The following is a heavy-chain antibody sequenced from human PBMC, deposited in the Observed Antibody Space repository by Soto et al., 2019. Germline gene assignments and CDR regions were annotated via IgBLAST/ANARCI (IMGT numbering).Heavy chain of an antibody. D-gene: IGHD1-26*01. CDR2: ISAYNGNT. V-gene: IGHV1-18*01. J-gene: IGHJ5*02. Sequence: QVQLVQSGAEVKKPGASVKVSCKASGYTFTSYGISWVRQAPGQGLEWMGRISAYNGNTNYAQKLQGRVTMTTDTSTRTAYMERRSLRSDDTAVYYCARVVGARGHWFDPWGQGTLVTVSS. CDR1: GYTFTSYG. CDR3: ARVVGARGHWFDP.